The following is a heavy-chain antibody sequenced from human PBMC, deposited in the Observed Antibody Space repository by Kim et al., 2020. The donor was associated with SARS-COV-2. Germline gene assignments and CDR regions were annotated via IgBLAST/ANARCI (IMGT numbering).Heavy chain of an antibody. Sequence: SLKSRVTISVDTSKNQFSLKLSSVTAADTAVYYCARRGPTMITFGGVIYYWGQGTLVTVSS. V-gene: IGHV4-39*01. CDR3: ARRGPTMITFGGVIYY. D-gene: IGHD3-16*01. J-gene: IGHJ4*02.